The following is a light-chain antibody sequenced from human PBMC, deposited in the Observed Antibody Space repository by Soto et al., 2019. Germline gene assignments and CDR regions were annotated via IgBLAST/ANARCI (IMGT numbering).Light chain of an antibody. V-gene: IGKV3-20*01. Sequence: EIVLTQSPGTLSLSPGERATLSCRASQSVSTNYLAWYQRKPGQAPRLLIYGASSRATDIPRRFSGSGSGTDFTLTITRLEPEDFAVYYCQQYGSSPPTFGKGTKVEVK. CDR3: QQYGSSPPT. CDR1: QSVSTNY. CDR2: GAS. J-gene: IGKJ1*01.